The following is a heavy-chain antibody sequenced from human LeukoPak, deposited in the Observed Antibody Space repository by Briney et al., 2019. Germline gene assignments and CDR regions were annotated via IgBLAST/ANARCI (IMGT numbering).Heavy chain of an antibody. V-gene: IGHV1-2*02. CDR1: GYTFTSYG. D-gene: IGHD6-19*01. CDR3: AKDPQSSGWSGYYYYFMDV. CDR2: INPNSGGT. J-gene: IGHJ6*03. Sequence: GASVKVSCKASGYTFTSYGVTWVRQAPGQGLEWMGWINPNSGGTKYAQKFQGRVTMTRDTSISTAYMELRTLRSDDTAVYYCAKDPQSSGWSGYYYYFMDVWGKGTTVTISS.